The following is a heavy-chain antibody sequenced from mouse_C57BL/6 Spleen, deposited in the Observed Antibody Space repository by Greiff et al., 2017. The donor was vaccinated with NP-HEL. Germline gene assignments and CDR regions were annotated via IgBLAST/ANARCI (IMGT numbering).Heavy chain of an antibody. Sequence: QVQLQQSGPELVKPGASVKISCKASGYAFSSSWMNWVKQRPGKGLEWIGRIYPGDGDTNYNGKFKGKATLTADKSSSTAYMQLSSLTSEDSAVYFCARHSGLYFDYWGQGTTLTVSS. CDR2: IYPGDGDT. CDR3: ARHSGLYFDY. J-gene: IGHJ2*01. V-gene: IGHV1-82*01. CDR1: GYAFSSSW.